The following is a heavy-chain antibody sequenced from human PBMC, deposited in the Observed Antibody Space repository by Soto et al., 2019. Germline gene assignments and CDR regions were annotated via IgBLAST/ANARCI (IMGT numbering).Heavy chain of an antibody. CDR1: GFSLSTSGMC. Sequence: GSGPTLVNPTQTLTLTCTFSGFSLSTSGMCVSWIRQPPGKALEWLARIDWDDDKYYSTSLKTRLTISKDTSKNQVVLTMTNMDPVDTATYYCARNPIRDYGDFYDAFDIWGQGTMVTVSS. V-gene: IGHV2-70*11. CDR2: IDWDDDK. D-gene: IGHD4-17*01. J-gene: IGHJ3*02. CDR3: ARNPIRDYGDFYDAFDI.